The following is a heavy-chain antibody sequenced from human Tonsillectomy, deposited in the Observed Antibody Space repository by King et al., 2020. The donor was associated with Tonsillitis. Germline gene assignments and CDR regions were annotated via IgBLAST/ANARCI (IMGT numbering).Heavy chain of an antibody. J-gene: IGHJ2*01. CDR2: IDTGSSDM. Sequence: VQLVESGGGLVKPGGSLRLSCAASGFSFTSYSMSWVRQAPGMGLEWVSSIDTGSSDMYYAASVKGRFTNSRDNAKNSLYLQLNSLRAEDTALYYCARVGTMVRGISLWYFDLWGRGTLVTVSS. V-gene: IGHV3-21*01. D-gene: IGHD3-10*01. CDR1: GFSFTSYS. CDR3: ARVGTMVRGISLWYFDL.